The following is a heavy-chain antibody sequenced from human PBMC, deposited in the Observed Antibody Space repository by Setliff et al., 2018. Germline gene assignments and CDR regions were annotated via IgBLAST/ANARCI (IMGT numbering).Heavy chain of an antibody. CDR3: ARLGTTIPTSGTWTYYHYYYMDV. Sequence: SETLSLTCTVSGGSINSGSYYWDWIRQPPGKGLEWIGNINYSGSTHYNPSLKSRVTISVDTSKNQFSLKVSSVTAADTAVYYCARLGTTIPTSGTWTYYHYYYMDVWGKGTTVTVS. CDR2: INYSGST. V-gene: IGHV4-39*01. D-gene: IGHD2-21*01. CDR1: GGSINSGSYY. J-gene: IGHJ6*03.